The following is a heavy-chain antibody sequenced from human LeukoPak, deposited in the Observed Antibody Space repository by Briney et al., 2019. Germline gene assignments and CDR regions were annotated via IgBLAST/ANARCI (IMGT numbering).Heavy chain of an antibody. D-gene: IGHD6-25*01. CDR1: GGSISSSSYY. CDR3: ARQRREEVITSLYFDY. J-gene: IGHJ4*02. Sequence: SETLSLTCTVSGGSISSSSYYWGWIRQPPGKGLEWIGSIYYSGSTYYNPSLKSRVTISVDTSKNQFSLRLTSVTAADTAVYFCARQRREEVITSLYFDYWGQGTLVTVSS. V-gene: IGHV4-39*07. CDR2: IYYSGST.